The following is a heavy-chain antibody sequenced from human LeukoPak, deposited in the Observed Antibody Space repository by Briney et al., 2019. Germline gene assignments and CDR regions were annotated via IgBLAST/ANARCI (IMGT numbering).Heavy chain of an antibody. CDR1: GFTFSSYS. J-gene: IGHJ4*02. CDR2: IYYSGST. V-gene: IGHV4-30-4*08. CDR3: ARGLDY. Sequence: LRLSCAASGFTFSSYSMNWIRQPPGQGLEWIGYIYYSGSTYYNPSLKSRVTISVDTSKNQFSLKLSSVTAADTAVYYCARGLDYWGQGTLVTVSS.